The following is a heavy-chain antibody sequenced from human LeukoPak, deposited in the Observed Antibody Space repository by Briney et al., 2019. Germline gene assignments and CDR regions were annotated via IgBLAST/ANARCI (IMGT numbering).Heavy chain of an antibody. D-gene: IGHD6-6*01. Sequence: GGSLRLSCAASGFTFSSYEMNWVRQAPGKRREWVSYISSSGSTIYYADSVKGRFTISRDNAKNSQYLQMNSLRAEDAAVYYCASVSWQLVFDYWGPGTLVTVSS. CDR2: ISSSGSTI. V-gene: IGHV3-48*03. CDR3: ASVSWQLVFDY. CDR1: GFTFSSYE. J-gene: IGHJ4*02.